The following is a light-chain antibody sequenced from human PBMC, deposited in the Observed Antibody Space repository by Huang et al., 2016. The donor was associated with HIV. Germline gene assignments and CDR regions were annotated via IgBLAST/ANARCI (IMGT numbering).Light chain of an antibody. V-gene: IGKV1D-12*01. Sequence: DIQMTQSPSSVTASVGDRFTITCRASQGIDSWLAWYQQRPGKAPKVLIYAASSLQGGVPSSLSGSGSGTYFSLTINTLQPEDFATYYCLQTNSFPYTFGQGTNLEI. CDR2: AAS. CDR1: QGIDSW. CDR3: LQTNSFPYT. J-gene: IGKJ2*01.